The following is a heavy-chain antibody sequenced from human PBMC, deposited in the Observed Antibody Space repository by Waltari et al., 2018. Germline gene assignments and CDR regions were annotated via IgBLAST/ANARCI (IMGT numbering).Heavy chain of an antibody. J-gene: IGHJ4*02. D-gene: IGHD1-20*01. CDR2: INPSRGST. Sequence: QVQLVQSGAEVKKPGASVKVSCKASGYTFTSYYMHWVRQAPGQGLEWMGIINPSRGSTSYAQKYQGRVNMTRDTSKSTGYMELSRLRSEDTAVYYCARDGGYNWNDVFGVYWDQGTLVTVSS. V-gene: IGHV1-46*01. CDR3: ARDGGYNWNDVFGVY. CDR1: GYTFTSYY.